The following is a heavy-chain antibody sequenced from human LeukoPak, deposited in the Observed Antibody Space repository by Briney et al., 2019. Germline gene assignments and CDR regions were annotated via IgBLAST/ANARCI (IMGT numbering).Heavy chain of an antibody. CDR1: GGTFSSYA. CDR3: ARREYFDWLNWSDP. CDR2: IIPIFGTA. Sequence: ASVKVSCKASGGTFSSYAISWVRQAPGQGLEWMGGIIPIFGTANYAQKFQGRVTITADESTSTAYMELSSLRSEDTAVYYCARREYFDWLNWSDPWGQGTLVTVSS. V-gene: IGHV1-69*13. J-gene: IGHJ5*02. D-gene: IGHD3-9*01.